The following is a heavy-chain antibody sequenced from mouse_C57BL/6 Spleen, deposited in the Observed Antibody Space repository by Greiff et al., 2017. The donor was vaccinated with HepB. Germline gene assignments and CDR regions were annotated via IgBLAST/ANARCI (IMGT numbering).Heavy chain of an antibody. Sequence: EVQVVESGEGLVKPGGSLKLSCAASGFTFSSYAMSWVRQTPEKRLEWVAYISSGGDYIYYADTVKGRFTLSRDNARNTLYLQMSSLKSEDKAMYYCTRDAPYAMDYWGKGTSVTVSS. V-gene: IGHV5-9-1*02. CDR1: GFTFSSYA. CDR2: ISSGGDYI. J-gene: IGHJ4*01. CDR3: TRDAPYAMDY.